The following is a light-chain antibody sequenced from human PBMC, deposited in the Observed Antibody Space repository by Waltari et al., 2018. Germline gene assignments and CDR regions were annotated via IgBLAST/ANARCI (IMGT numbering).Light chain of an antibody. Sequence: SALTQPRSVSGSPGQSVTISCTGTTNDLGTYNYVSWYQQHPGKAPKLIILDVTKRPAGGPDRSSGSKASTTASMTIAGHRAEEEAEYDGCSYAGSYTWVFGGGTKLTVV. V-gene: IGLV2-11*01. CDR2: DVT. J-gene: IGLJ3*02. CDR3: CSYAGSYTWV. CDR1: TNDLGTYNY.